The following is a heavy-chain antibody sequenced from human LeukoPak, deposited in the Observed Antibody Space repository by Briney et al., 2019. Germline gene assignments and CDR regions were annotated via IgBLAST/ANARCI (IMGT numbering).Heavy chain of an antibody. V-gene: IGHV6-1*01. J-gene: IGHJ6*03. CDR3: ARNGELWPPGSLYYYYYMDV. D-gene: IGHD5-18*01. CDR2: TYYRSKWYN. CDR1: GDSVSSNSAA. Sequence: SQTLSLTCAISGDSVSSNSAAWNWIRQSPSRGLEWLGRTYYRSKWYNDYAVSVKSRITINPDTSKSQFSLQLNSVTAADTAVYYCARNGELWPPGSLYYYYYMDVWGKGTTVTISS.